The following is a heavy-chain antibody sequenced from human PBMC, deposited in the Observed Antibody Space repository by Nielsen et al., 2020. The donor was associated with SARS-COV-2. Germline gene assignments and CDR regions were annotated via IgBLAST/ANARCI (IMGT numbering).Heavy chain of an antibody. V-gene: IGHV3-23*01. D-gene: IGHD7-27*01. CDR2: IFSNGAAA. Sequence: GESLKISCAASGFTFSKYAMSWVRQSPGKGLEWVSGIFSNGAAAWYAESVKGRFTISRDNSKNTLYLQLNSLRAKDTAIYYCAKDETTSGVNFFHYWGQGALVTVSS. CDR3: AKDETTSGVNFFHY. J-gene: IGHJ4*02. CDR1: GFTFSKYA.